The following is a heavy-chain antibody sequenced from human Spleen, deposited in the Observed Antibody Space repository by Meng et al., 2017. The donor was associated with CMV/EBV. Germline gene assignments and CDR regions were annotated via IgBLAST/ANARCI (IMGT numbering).Heavy chain of an antibody. J-gene: IGHJ6*02. CDR3: ARDASYYYGMDV. V-gene: IGHV3-21*01. CDR2: ITSSGSYI. Sequence: GGSLRLSCAASGFTFSSYSINWVRQAPGKGLEWVSCITSSGSYIYYADSAKGRFTISRDNAKNSVYLQMNSLRAEDTAVYYCARDASYYYGMDVWGQGTTVTVSS. CDR1: GFTFSSYS.